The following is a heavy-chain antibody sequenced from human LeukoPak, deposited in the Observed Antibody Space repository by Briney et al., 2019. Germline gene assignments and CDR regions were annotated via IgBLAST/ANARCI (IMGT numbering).Heavy chain of an antibody. CDR1: GYTFTSYG. D-gene: IGHD1-7*01. CDR3: ARHGRWELTYYYYHGMDV. V-gene: IGHV1-18*01. CDR2: ISAYNGNT. Sequence: ASVKVSCKASGYTFTSYGISWVRQAPGQGLEWMGWISAYNGNTDYAQKVQGRVTMITDTSTSTAYMELRSLRSDDTAVYYCARHGRWELTYYYYHGMDVWGQGTTVTVSS. J-gene: IGHJ6*02.